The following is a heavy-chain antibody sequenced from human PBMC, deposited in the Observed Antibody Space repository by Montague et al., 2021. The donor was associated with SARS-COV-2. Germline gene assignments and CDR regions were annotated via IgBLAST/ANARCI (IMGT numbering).Heavy chain of an antibody. CDR3: ARGSSFVTIFGVVIHFDY. CDR2: INHSGST. V-gene: IGHV4-34*01. D-gene: IGHD3-3*01. Sequence: SETLSLTCAVYGGSFSGYYWSWIRQPPGKGLEWIGEINHSGSTNYNPSLKSRVTISVDTSKNQFSLKLSSVTAADTAVYYCARGSSFVTIFGVVIHFDYWGQGTLVTVSS. CDR1: GGSFSGYY. J-gene: IGHJ4*02.